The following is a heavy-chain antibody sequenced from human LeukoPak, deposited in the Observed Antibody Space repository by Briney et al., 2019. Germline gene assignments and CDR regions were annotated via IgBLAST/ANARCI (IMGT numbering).Heavy chain of an antibody. CDR2: IWYDGSNI. CDR1: GLMFSDYG. Sequence: PGRSLRLSCAASGLMFSDYGMHWVRQAPGKGLEWVAAIWYDGSNIFYADSVKGRFTISRDNSKNALYLQMNSLRAEVTADYYCAKEGDRGEALYYYYMDVWGNGTTVTVSS. J-gene: IGHJ6*03. D-gene: IGHD3-10*01. V-gene: IGHV3-33*06. CDR3: AKEGDRGEALYYYYMDV.